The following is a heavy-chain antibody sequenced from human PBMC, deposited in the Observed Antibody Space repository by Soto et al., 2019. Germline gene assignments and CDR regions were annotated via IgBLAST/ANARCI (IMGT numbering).Heavy chain of an antibody. CDR1: GGSISSGGYY. CDR3: ARASGYDLYYYYGMDV. Sequence: QVQLQESGPGLVKPSQTLSLTCTVSGGSISSGGYYWSWIRQHPGKGLEWIGYIYYSGSTYYNPSLKSRVTIAVDTSKNQFSLKLSSVTAADTAVYYCARASGYDLYYYYGMDVWGQGTTVTVSS. V-gene: IGHV4-31*03. D-gene: IGHD5-12*01. CDR2: IYYSGST. J-gene: IGHJ6*02.